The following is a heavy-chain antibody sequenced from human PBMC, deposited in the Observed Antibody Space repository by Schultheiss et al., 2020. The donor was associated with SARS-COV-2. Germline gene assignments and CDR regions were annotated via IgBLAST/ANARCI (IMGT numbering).Heavy chain of an antibody. J-gene: IGHJ4*02. Sequence: GESLKISCAASGFNVNTYYMNWIRQAPGKGLEWVSAISGSGGSTYYADSVKGRFTISRDNSKNTLYLQMNSLRAEDTAVYYCARGSGLSLAVVNFDYWGQGTLVTVSS. D-gene: IGHD4-23*01. CDR1: GFNVNTYY. V-gene: IGHV3-23*01. CDR3: ARGSGLSLAVVNFDY. CDR2: ISGSGGST.